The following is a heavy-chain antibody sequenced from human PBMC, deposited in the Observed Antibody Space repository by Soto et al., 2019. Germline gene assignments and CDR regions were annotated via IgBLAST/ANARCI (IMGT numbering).Heavy chain of an antibody. V-gene: IGHV1-3*01. D-gene: IGHD3-3*01. CDR3: ARERGGITIFGVALGMDV. CDR1: GYSFSSYA. J-gene: IGHJ6*02. CDR2: ISGGNGNT. Sequence: ASVKVSCKAVGYSFSSYAMHWVRQAPGQSLEWMGWISGGNGNTRYSEKFQGRLTIIRDTSASTAFMDLRSLRSDDTAVYFCARERGGITIFGVALGMDVWGPGTPVTVSS.